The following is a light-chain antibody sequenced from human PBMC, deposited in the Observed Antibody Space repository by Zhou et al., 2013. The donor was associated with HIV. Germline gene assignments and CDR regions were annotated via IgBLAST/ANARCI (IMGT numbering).Light chain of an antibody. CDR2: GAS. J-gene: IGKJ1*01. CDR1: QSVSNNY. Sequence: EIVLTQSPGTLSLSSGERAILSCRASQSVSNNYLAWYQQKLGQAPRLLIYGASFRATGIPGRFSGSGSGTDFTLTISRLEPEDFAVYYCQQYGSSPATFGQGTEVEIK. V-gene: IGKV3-20*01. CDR3: QQYGSSPAT.